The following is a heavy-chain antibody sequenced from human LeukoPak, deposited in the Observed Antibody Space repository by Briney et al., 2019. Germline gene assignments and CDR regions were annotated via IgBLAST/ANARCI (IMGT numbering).Heavy chain of an antibody. CDR3: ARDCSLGSSGWYLIDE. CDR2: IGGDAIDT. J-gene: IGHJ4*02. D-gene: IGHD6-19*01. Sequence: PGGSLRLSCAASGFTFDDYTMHWVRQAPGKGLEWVSLIGGDAIDTYYADSVKGRFTISGDNSKNSLFLQMKSLTTEDTALYYCARDCSLGSSGWYLIDEGGQGTLVTVSS. CDR1: GFTFDDYT. V-gene: IGHV3-43*02.